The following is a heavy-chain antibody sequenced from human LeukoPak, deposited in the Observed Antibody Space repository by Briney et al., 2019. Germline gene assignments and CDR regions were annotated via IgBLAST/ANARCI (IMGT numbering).Heavy chain of an antibody. CDR1: GASISSYY. V-gene: IGHV4-59*01. D-gene: IGHD1-26*01. Sequence: PSETLSLTCSVSGASISSYYWSWIRQPPGKGLEFIGYSYYSGSATYHPSLKSRVTISLDTSKSQFSLRLSSVTAADTAVYYCARGGRSFVYYFDFWGQGALITVTS. J-gene: IGHJ4*02. CDR2: SYYSGSA. CDR3: ARGGRSFVYYFDF.